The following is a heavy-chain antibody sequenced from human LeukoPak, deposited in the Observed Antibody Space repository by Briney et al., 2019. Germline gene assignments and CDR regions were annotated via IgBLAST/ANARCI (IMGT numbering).Heavy chain of an antibody. CDR3: ARDGTRMGNYFNY. CDR1: GGSISSGSYY. V-gene: IGHV4-61*02. Sequence: SQTLSLTCTVSGGSISSGSYYWSWIRQPAGKGLEWIGRISTSGSTNYNPSLKSRVTISLDTSKNQFSLKLSSVTAADTAVYFCARDGTRMGNYFNYWGQGTLVTVSS. D-gene: IGHD7-27*01. J-gene: IGHJ4*02. CDR2: ISTSGST.